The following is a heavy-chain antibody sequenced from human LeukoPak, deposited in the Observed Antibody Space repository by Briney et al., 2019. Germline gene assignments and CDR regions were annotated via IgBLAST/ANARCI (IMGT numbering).Heavy chain of an antibody. D-gene: IGHD6-19*01. CDR1: GYTFTSYG. J-gene: IGHJ4*02. Sequence: ASVTVSCKASGYTFTSYGISWVRQAPGQGLEWMGIINPSGGSTSYAQKFQGRVTMTRDTSTSTVYMELSSLRSEDTAVYYCARAGYSSGWYYWGQGTLVTVSS. CDR2: INPSGGST. V-gene: IGHV1-46*01. CDR3: ARAGYSSGWYY.